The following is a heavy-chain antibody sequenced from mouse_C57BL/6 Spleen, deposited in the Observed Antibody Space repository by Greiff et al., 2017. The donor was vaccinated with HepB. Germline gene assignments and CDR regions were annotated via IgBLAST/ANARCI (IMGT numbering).Heavy chain of an antibody. J-gene: IGHJ1*03. V-gene: IGHV5-17*01. Sequence: EVMLVESGGGLVKPGGSLKLSCAASGFTFSDYGMHWVRQAPEKGLEWVAYISSGSSTIYYADTVKGRFTISRDNAKNTLFLQMTSLRSEDTAMYYCARPGGYWYFDVWAQGPRSPSPQ. CDR3: ARPGGYWYFDV. CDR2: ISSGSSTI. CDR1: GFTFSDYG.